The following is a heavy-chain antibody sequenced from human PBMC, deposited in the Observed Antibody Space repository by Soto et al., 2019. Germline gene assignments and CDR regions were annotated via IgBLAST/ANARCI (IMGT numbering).Heavy chain of an antibody. D-gene: IGHD6-19*01. Sequence: GGSLRLSCAASGFTFSNAWMSWVRQAPGKGLEWVGRIKSKTDGGTTDYAAPVKGRFTISRDDSKNTLYLQMNSLKTEDTAVYYCTKATYRTGWRNIGHWGQGTLVTVSS. CDR3: TKATYRTGWRNIGH. J-gene: IGHJ5*02. CDR2: IKSKTDGGTT. V-gene: IGHV3-15*01. CDR1: GFTFSNAW.